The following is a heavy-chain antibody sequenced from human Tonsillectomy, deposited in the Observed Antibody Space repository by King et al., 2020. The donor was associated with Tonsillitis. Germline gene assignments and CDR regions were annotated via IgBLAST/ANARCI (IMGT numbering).Heavy chain of an antibody. J-gene: IGHJ6*03. D-gene: IGHD1-26*01. CDR2: ISYDGTNK. CDR1: GFTFSSYA. CDR3: ARESWELLLYYYYYMDV. V-gene: IGHV3-30*01. Sequence: QLVESGGGVVQPGRSLSLSCAASGFTFSSYAMHWVRPAPGKGLEWVAVISYDGTNKYYADSVKGRFTISRDNSKNTLYLQMNSLRAEDTAVYYCARESWELLLYYYYYMDVWGKGTTVTVSS.